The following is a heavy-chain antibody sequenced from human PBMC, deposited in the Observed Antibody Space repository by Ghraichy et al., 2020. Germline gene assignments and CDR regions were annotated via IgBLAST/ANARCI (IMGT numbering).Heavy chain of an antibody. V-gene: IGHV1-69*13. CDR3: ARDRSGSYPYYYYGMDV. CDR2: IIPIFGTA. CDR1: GGTFSSYA. J-gene: IGHJ6*02. D-gene: IGHD1-26*01. Sequence: SVKVSCKASGGTFSSYAISWVRQAPGQGLEWMGGIIPIFGTANYAQKFQGRVTITADESTSTAYMELSSLRSEDTAVYYCARDRSGSYPYYYYGMDVWGQGTTVTVSS.